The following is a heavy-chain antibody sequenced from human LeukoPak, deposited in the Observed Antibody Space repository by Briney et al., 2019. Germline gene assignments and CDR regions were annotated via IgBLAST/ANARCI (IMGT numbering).Heavy chain of an antibody. CDR3: ARGPREEIVVVIT. CDR1: GFTFSSYS. CDR2: ISSSSSCL. J-gene: IGHJ5*02. V-gene: IGHV3-21*01. D-gene: IGHD3-22*01. Sequence: GGSLRPSCAASGFTFSSYSMNWVRQAPGKGLGWVSSISSSSSCLYYADSVKGRFHISRDNAKNSLYLQMNSLRAEDTAVYDCARGPREEIVVVITWGQETLVTVSS.